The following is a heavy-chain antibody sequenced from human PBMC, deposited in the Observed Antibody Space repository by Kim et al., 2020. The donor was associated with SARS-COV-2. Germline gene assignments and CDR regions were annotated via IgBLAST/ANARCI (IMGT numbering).Heavy chain of an antibody. J-gene: IGHJ5*02. V-gene: IGHV3-11*03. CDR1: GFTFSGYY. CDR2: ISSSSSYT. D-gene: IGHD6-19*01. CDR3: ARYGPGIAVPAGFDP. Sequence: GGSLRLSCAASGFTFSGYYMSWIRQAPGKGLEWVSYISSSSSYTNYADSVKGRFTISRDNAKNSLYLQMNSLRAEDTAVYYCARYGPGIAVPAGFDPWGQGTLVTVSS.